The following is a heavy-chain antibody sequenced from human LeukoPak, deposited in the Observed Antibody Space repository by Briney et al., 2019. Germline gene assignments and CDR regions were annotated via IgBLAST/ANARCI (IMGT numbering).Heavy chain of an antibody. Sequence: GGSLRLSCAASGFTFSSYAMSWVRQAPGKGLEWVSAISGSGGSTYYADSVKGRFTISRDNSKNTLYLQMNSLRAEDTAVYYCAKGTSPYYYYGMDVWGQGTTVTVSS. V-gene: IGHV3-23*01. CDR1: GFTFSSYA. D-gene: IGHD1-14*01. CDR2: ISGSGGST. J-gene: IGHJ6*02. CDR3: AKGTSPYYYYGMDV.